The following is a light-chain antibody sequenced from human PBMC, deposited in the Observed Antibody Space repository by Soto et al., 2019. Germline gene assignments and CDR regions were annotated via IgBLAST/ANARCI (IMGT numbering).Light chain of an antibody. V-gene: IGKV1-9*01. J-gene: IGKJ5*01. CDR2: AES. CDR3: QQLKSNLIT. CDR1: QGINRF. Sequence: DIQLTQSPSFLSASVGDSVTITCRASQGINRFLAWYQQNPGKALKLLIYAESTLQSGVPSRFSGSGSGTELTLTISRLQPEDFATYYCQQLKSNLITXGQGTRLEIK.